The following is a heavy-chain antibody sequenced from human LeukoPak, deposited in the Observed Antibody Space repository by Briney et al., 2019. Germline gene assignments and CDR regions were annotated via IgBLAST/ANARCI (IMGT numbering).Heavy chain of an antibody. J-gene: IGHJ4*02. Sequence: GGSLRLSCAASGFTFDDYGMSWVRQAPGKGLEWVSGINWNGGSTGYADSVKGRFTISRDNAKNSLYLQMSSLRAEDTALYYCAREKHYYDSSGYLYWGQGTLVTVSS. V-gene: IGHV3-20*04. CDR1: GFTFDDYG. D-gene: IGHD3-22*01. CDR3: AREKHYYDSSGYLY. CDR2: INWNGGST.